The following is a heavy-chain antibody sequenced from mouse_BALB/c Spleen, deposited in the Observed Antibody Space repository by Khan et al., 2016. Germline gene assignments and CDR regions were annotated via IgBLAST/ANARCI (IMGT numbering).Heavy chain of an antibody. J-gene: IGHJ3*01. CDR1: GFNIKDTY. Sequence: VQLQQSGAELVKPGASVKLSCTASGFNIKDTYIHWVKQRPEQGLDWIGRIDPANGNTKYDPKFQGKATVTADTSSNTVYLQFRSLTSEDTAVYYCARLGDDYDWFIYWGQGTLVTVSA. CDR3: ARLGDDYDWFIY. D-gene: IGHD2-4*01. CDR2: IDPANGNT. V-gene: IGHV14-3*02.